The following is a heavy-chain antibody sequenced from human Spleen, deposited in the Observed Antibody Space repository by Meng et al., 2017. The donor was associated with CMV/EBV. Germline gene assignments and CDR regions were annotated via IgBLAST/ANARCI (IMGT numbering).Heavy chain of an antibody. CDR2: IYYSGST. J-gene: IGHJ5*02. CDR1: GGSFSGYY. Sequence: GSLRLSCAVYGGSFSGYYWSWIRQPPGKGLEWIGYIYYSGSTNYNPSLKSRVTISVDTSKNQFSLKLSSVTAADTAVYYCARGNNYYDSSGYDPWGQGTLVTVSS. V-gene: IGHV4-59*01. D-gene: IGHD3-22*01. CDR3: ARGNNYYDSSGYDP.